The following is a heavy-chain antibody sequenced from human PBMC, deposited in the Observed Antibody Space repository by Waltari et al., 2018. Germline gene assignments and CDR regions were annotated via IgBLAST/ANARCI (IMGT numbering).Heavy chain of an antibody. CDR1: GFTFSSYE. Sequence: EVQLVESGGGLVQPGGSLRLSCAASGFTFSSYEMNWVRQAPGKGLDWVSYISSSGSTIYYADSVKGRFTISRDNAKNSLYLQMNSLRAEDTAVYYCAKYSYGFLDYWGQGTLVTVSS. CDR3: AKYSYGFLDY. J-gene: IGHJ4*02. D-gene: IGHD5-18*01. V-gene: IGHV3-48*03. CDR2: ISSSGSTI.